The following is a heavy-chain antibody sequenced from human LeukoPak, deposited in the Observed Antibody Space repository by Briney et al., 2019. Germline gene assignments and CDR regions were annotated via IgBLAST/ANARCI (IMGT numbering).Heavy chain of an antibody. Sequence: ASVKVSCKASGYTFTGYYMHWVRQAPGQGLEWMGWINPNSGGTNYAQKFQGRVTMTRDTSISTAYMELSRLRSDDTAVYYCARITFVVEGYGMDVWGQGTTVTVSS. CDR3: ARITFVVEGYGMDV. CDR1: GYTFTGYY. V-gene: IGHV1-2*02. J-gene: IGHJ6*02. CDR2: INPNSGGT. D-gene: IGHD2-21*01.